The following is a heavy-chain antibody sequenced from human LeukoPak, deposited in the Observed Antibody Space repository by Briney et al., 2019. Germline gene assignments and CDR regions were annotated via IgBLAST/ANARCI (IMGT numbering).Heavy chain of an antibody. CDR3: ARSPPGLIYMDV. Sequence: SVKVSCKASGGTFNSYAISWVRQAPGQGFEWMGGFIPIFGTANYAQKFQGGVMITADESTSTAYMDLNSLRSEDTAVYYCARSPPGLIYMDVWGKGTTVSVSS. CDR2: FIPIFGTA. V-gene: IGHV1-69*13. D-gene: IGHD2-8*01. CDR1: GGTFNSYA. J-gene: IGHJ6*03.